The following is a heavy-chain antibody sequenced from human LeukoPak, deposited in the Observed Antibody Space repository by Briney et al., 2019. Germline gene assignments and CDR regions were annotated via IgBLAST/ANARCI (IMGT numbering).Heavy chain of an antibody. CDR1: GFTFSRYS. V-gene: IGHV3-21*01. CDR2: ISSISHYI. D-gene: IGHD3-10*02. CDR3: AELGITMIGGV. Sequence: GGSLRLSCAASGFTFSRYSVNWVRQAPGKGLEWVSTISSISHYIYYADSVKGRFTISRDNAKNSLYLQMNSLRAEDTAVYYCAELGITMIGGVWGKGTTVTISS. J-gene: IGHJ6*04.